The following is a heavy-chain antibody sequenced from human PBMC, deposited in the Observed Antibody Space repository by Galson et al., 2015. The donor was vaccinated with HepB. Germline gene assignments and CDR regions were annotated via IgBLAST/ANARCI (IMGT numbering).Heavy chain of an antibody. CDR2: ISLDGSNK. V-gene: IGHV3-33*01. CDR1: GFTFTTYG. CDR3: ARDARYDILTGYPDY. J-gene: IGHJ4*02. Sequence: SLRLSCAASGFTFTTYGIHWVRQAPGKGLEWVAVISLDGSNKYYADSVKGRFTISRDISKSTLYLQMNSLRAEDTAVYYCARDARYDILTGYPDYWGQGTLVTVSS. D-gene: IGHD3-9*01.